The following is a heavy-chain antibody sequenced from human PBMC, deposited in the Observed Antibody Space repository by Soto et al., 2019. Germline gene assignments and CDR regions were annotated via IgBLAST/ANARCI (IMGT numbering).Heavy chain of an antibody. D-gene: IGHD4-17*01. J-gene: IGHJ4*02. V-gene: IGHV3-23*01. CDR2: FSAGGRT. CDR1: GFSFSNYA. CDR3: AKESLPEHYGDTLFDY. Sequence: EVQLLESGGGLVQPGGSLRLSCAASGFSFSNYALSWVRQAPGKGLEWVSTFSAGGRTYYADSVKGRFTIARDSSQNTVHLQIRDLRPEDKAVYYCAKESLPEHYGDTLFDYWGQGTRVTVSS.